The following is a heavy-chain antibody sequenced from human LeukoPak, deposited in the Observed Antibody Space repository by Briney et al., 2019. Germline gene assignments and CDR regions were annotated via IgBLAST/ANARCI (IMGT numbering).Heavy chain of an antibody. CDR2: IYTSGST. Sequence: SETLSLTCSVSGGSISSYYWSWMRQPAGKGLEWIGRIYTSGSTNYNPSLKSRVTMSVDTSKNQFSLKLSSVTAADTAVYYYARDSVTTVVTPVLYYYYYMDVWGKGTTVTVSS. CDR3: ARDSVTTVVTPVLYYYYYMDV. J-gene: IGHJ6*03. D-gene: IGHD4-23*01. CDR1: GGSISSYY. V-gene: IGHV4-4*07.